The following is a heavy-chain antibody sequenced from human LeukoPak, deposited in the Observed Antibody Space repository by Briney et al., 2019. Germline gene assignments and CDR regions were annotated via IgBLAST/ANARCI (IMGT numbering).Heavy chain of an antibody. CDR2: IYYSGST. CDR1: GGSISSYY. Sequence: SETLSLTCTVSGGSISSYYWSWTRQPPGKGLEWIGYIYYSGSTYYNPSLKSRVTISVDTSKNQFSLKLSSVTAADTAVYYCARDPGIAAAGTFDYWGQGTLVTVSS. V-gene: IGHV4-59*12. J-gene: IGHJ4*02. CDR3: ARDPGIAAAGTFDY. D-gene: IGHD6-13*01.